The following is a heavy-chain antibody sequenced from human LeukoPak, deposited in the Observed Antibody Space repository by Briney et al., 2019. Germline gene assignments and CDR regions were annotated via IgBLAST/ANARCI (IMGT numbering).Heavy chain of an antibody. Sequence: GASVKVSCTASGYTFTSYAMHWVRQAPGQRLEWMGWINAGNGNTKYSQKFQGRVTITRDTSASTAYMELSSLRSEDTAVYYCARVVDTAMEDYFDYWGQGTLVIVSS. CDR1: GYTFTSYA. J-gene: IGHJ4*02. D-gene: IGHD5-18*01. CDR3: ARVVDTAMEDYFDY. CDR2: INAGNGNT. V-gene: IGHV1-3*01.